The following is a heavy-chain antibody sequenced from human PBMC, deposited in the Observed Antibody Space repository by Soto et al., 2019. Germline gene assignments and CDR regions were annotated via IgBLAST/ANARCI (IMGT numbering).Heavy chain of an antibody. J-gene: IGHJ4*02. V-gene: IGHV3-23*01. CDR2: ISGSGGST. D-gene: IGHD6-13*01. CDR1: GFTFSSYA. Sequence: GGSLRLSCAASGFTFSSYAMSWVRQAPGKGLEWVSAISGSGGSTYYADSVKGRFTISRDNSKNTLYLQMNSLRAEDTAVFYCARSQYSSSWYPFDYWGQGTLVTVSS. CDR3: ARSQYSSSWYPFDY.